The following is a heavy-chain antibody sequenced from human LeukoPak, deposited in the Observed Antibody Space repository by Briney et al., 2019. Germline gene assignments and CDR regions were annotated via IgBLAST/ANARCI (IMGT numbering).Heavy chain of an antibody. CDR1: GYTFTGYY. CDR3: ALNYDFWSGYYKP. CDR2: INPNSGGT. J-gene: IGHJ5*02. D-gene: IGHD3-3*01. V-gene: IGHV1-2*02. Sequence: ASVKVSYKASGYTFTGYYMHWVRQAPGQGLEWMGWINPNSGGTNYAQKFQGRVTMTRDTSISTAYMELSRLRSDDTAVYYCALNYDFWSGYYKPWGQGTLVTVSS.